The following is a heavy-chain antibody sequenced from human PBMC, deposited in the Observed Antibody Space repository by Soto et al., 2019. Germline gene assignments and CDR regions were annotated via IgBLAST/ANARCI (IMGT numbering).Heavy chain of an antibody. CDR1: GYTFSNYG. CDR2: ISSYNGNT. Sequence: QVQLVQSGAEVKKPGASVTVSCKTSGYTFSNYGINWVRQAPGQGLEWMGWISSYNGNTNYAQTVQGRVTMTTDTSTGTVYIELRSLKSDDTAIYYCSRFIMVGGWFDPNYYHGMDVWGQGTTVTVSS. V-gene: IGHV1-18*01. J-gene: IGHJ6*02. CDR3: SRFIMVGGWFDPNYYHGMDV. D-gene: IGHD6-19*01.